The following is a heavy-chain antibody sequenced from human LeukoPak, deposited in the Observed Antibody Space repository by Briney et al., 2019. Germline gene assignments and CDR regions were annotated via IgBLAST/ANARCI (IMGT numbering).Heavy chain of an antibody. CDR2: ISSSSSTT. J-gene: IGHJ3*02. V-gene: IGHV3-48*03. CDR1: GFTFSNYE. Sequence: PGGSLRLSCAASGFTFSNYEINWVRQAPGKGLEGVSYISSSSSTTYYADSVRGRFTVSRDNAKNSLYLQKSSLRVEDTAVYYCARDAMQQWLVPDAFDIWGQGTMVIVSS. CDR3: ARDAMQQWLVPDAFDI. D-gene: IGHD6-19*01.